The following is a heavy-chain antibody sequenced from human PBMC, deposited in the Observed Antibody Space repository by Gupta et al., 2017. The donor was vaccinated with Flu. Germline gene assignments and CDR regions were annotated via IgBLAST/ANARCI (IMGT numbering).Heavy chain of an antibody. CDR2: ISYDGSNK. V-gene: IGHV3-30*04. CDR3: ARTSSFDY. D-gene: IGHD3-16*01. J-gene: IGHJ4*02. Sequence: GGGVVQPGRSLRLSCTASGFTFSAYSMHWVRQAPGKGLEWVALISYDGSNKYFADSVKGRFTISRDDSKNTLYLQMDSLRLEDTAVYYCARTSSFDYWGQGILVTVSS. CDR1: GFTFSAYS.